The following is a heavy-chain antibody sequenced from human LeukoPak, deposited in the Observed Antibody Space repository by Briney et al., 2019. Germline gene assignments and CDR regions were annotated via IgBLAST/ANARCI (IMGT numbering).Heavy chain of an antibody. CDR1: GGSISSYH. Sequence: SETLSLTCTVSGGSISSYHWSWIRQPPGKGLEWIGYIYYSGSTNYNPSLKSRVTISVDTSKNQFSLKLSSVTAADTAVYYCARGDSSGYYTDAFDIWGQGTMVTVSS. CDR2: IYYSGST. D-gene: IGHD3-22*01. V-gene: IGHV4-59*01. CDR3: ARGDSSGYYTDAFDI. J-gene: IGHJ3*02.